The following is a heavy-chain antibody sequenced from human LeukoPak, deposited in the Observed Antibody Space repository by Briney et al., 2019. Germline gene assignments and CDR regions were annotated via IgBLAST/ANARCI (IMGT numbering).Heavy chain of an antibody. CDR1: GFTFSSYA. V-gene: IGHV3-23*01. Sequence: PGGSLRLSCAASGFTFSSYAMSWVRQAPGKGLEWVSGISDSGGNTYYAGSVKGRFTISRDNSKNMLYLQMNSLRAEDTAVYYCAKKIPTSFDPWGQGTPVTVSS. J-gene: IGHJ5*02. CDR3: AKKIPTSFDP. CDR2: ISDSGGNT.